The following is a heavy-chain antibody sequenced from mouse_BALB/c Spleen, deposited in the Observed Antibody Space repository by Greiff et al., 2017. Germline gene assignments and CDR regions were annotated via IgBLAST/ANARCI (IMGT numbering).Heavy chain of an antibody. CDR3: AREVRPFFDY. D-gene: IGHD2-14*01. CDR2: INPSSGYT. Sequence: VQLQQSGAELARPGASVKMSCKASGYTFTSYTMHWVKQRPGQGLEWIGYINPSSGYTNYNQKFKDKATLTADKSSSTAYMQLSSLTPEDSAVYYCAREVRPFFDYWGQGTTLTVAS. V-gene: IGHV1-4*01. CDR1: GYTFTSYT. J-gene: IGHJ2*01.